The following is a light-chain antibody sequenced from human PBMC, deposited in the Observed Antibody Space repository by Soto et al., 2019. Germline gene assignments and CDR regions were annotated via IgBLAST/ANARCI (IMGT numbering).Light chain of an antibody. CDR1: SSDVGGYNY. CDR3: CSYAGSYHVV. Sequence: QSALTQPRSVSGSPGQSVTISCTGTSSDVGGYNYVSWYQQHPGKAPKLMIYDVSKRPSGVPDRFSGSKSGNTASLTISGLQAEDEADYYCCSYAGSYHVVFGRGTQLTVL. J-gene: IGLJ2*01. CDR2: DVS. V-gene: IGLV2-11*01.